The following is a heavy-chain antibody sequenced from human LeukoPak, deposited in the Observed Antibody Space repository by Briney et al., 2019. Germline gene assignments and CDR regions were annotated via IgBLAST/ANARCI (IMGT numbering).Heavy chain of an antibody. Sequence: GGSLRLSCAASGFTFSSSAMHWVRLAPGKGLEWVAVISYDGSNKYYADSVKGRFTISRDNSKNTLYLQMNSPRAEDTAVYYCARDGPLYYYDSSGYYSYWGQGTLVTVSS. D-gene: IGHD3-22*01. J-gene: IGHJ4*02. CDR3: ARDGPLYYYDSSGYYSY. CDR1: GFTFSSSA. CDR2: ISYDGSNK. V-gene: IGHV3-30-3*01.